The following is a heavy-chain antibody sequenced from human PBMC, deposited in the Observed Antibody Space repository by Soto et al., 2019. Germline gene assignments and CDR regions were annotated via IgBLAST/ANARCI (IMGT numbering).Heavy chain of an antibody. V-gene: IGHV4-39*02. Sequence: SETLSLTCTVSGGSISSSSYYWGWIRQPPGKGLEWIGSIYYSGSTYYNPSLKSRVTISVDTSKNQFSLKLSSVTAADTAVYYCARDVDTAMVSDAFDIWGQGTMVTVSS. D-gene: IGHD5-18*01. CDR3: ARDVDTAMVSDAFDI. J-gene: IGHJ3*02. CDR1: GGSISSSSYY. CDR2: IYYSGST.